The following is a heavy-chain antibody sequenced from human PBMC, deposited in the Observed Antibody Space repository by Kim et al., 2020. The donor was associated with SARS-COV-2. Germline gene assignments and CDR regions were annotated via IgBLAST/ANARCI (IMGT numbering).Heavy chain of an antibody. Sequence: SETLSLTCTVSGGSISNYYWSWIRQPPGKGLEWIGYIYYSGSTNYNPSLKSRVTISVDTSKNQFSLNLSSVTAADTAVYYCVRDSNGFDYWGQGTLVTVSS. J-gene: IGHJ4*02. D-gene: IGHD2-8*01. CDR2: IYYSGST. CDR1: GGSISNYY. V-gene: IGHV4-59*13. CDR3: VRDSNGFDY.